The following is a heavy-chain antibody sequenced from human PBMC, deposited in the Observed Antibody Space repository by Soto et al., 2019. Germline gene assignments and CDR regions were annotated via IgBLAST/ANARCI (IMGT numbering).Heavy chain of an antibody. CDR1: GFSLSTNGVG. V-gene: IGHV2-5*02. Sequence: GPTLVNPTQTLTLTCTFSGFSLSTNGVGVGWIRQPPGKALEWLALIFWDNDKRHSPSLKSRLTITKDTSNNQVVLTMTNMDPGDTATYYCVYSRRQGQYSGGHSYFWDSWGQGVLVTVSS. CDR2: IFWDNDK. D-gene: IGHD2-21*02. J-gene: IGHJ4*02. CDR3: VYSRRQGQYSGGHSYFWDS.